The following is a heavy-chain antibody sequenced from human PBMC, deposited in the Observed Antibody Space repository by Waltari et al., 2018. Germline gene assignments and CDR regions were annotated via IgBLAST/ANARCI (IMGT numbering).Heavy chain of an antibody. J-gene: IGHJ4*02. V-gene: IGHV3-48*03. Sequence: EVRLVESGGGLVKPGGSLRLSCATVGCTFSSYEMNWVRQAPGKGPEWVAYINHNSTVTVYADSVRCRFTVSRDNANDLLFLQLDNVREDDTATYYCTSAYWGQG. CDR1: GCTFSSYE. CDR2: INHNSTVT. CDR3: TSAY.